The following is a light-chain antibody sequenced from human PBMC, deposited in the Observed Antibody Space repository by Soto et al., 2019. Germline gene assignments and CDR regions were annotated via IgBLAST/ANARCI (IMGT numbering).Light chain of an antibody. Sequence: QSVLTQPPSVSAAPGQKVTISCSGSSSNIGNNYVSWYQQLPGTAPKLLIYDNNKRPSGIPDRFSGSKSGTSATLGITGLQTGDEADYYCGTWDSSPLYVFGTGTKVTVL. CDR1: SSNIGNNY. J-gene: IGLJ1*01. CDR3: GTWDSSPLYV. V-gene: IGLV1-51*01. CDR2: DNN.